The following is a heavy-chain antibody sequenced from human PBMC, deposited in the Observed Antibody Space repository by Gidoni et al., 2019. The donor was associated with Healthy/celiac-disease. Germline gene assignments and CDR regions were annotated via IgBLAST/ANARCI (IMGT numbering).Heavy chain of an antibody. V-gene: IGHV1-58*02. Sequence: QMQLVQSGPAVKKPGTSVKVSCKASGFTFTSSAMQWVRQARGQRLEWIGWLVVGSGNTNYAQKFQERVTITRDMSTSTAYRERSSLRSEDTAVYYCAAGPSPGDYVNYWGQGTLVTVSS. CDR1: GFTFTSSA. CDR3: AAGPSPGDYVNY. J-gene: IGHJ4*02. D-gene: IGHD4-17*01. CDR2: LVVGSGNT.